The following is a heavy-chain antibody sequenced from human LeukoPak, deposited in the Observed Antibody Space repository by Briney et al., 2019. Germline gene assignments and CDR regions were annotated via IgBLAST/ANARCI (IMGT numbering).Heavy chain of an antibody. CDR1: GYTFTSYA. CDR2: INTNTGNP. J-gene: IGHJ3*02. CDR3: ASRVGSSGYYFHAAFDI. Sequence: ASVKVSCKASGYTFTSYAMNWVRQAPGQGLEWMGWINTNTGNPTYAQGFTGRFVFSLDTSISTAYLQISSLKAEDTAVYYCASRVGSSGYYFHAAFDIWGQGTMVTVSS. D-gene: IGHD3-22*01. V-gene: IGHV7-4-1*02.